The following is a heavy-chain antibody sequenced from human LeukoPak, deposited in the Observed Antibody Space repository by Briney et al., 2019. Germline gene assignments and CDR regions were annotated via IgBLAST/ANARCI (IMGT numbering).Heavy chain of an antibody. V-gene: IGHV4-4*07. D-gene: IGHD3-22*01. CDR1: GGSISSYY. CDR2: IYTSGST. CDR3: ARGKVDDYDSSSWAFDI. J-gene: IGHJ3*02. Sequence: PSETLSLTCTVSGGSISSYYWSWIRQPAGKGLEWIGRIYTSGSTNYSPSLKSRVTTSVDTSKNQFSLKLSSVTAADTAVYYCARGKVDDYDSSSWAFDIWGQGTMVTVSS.